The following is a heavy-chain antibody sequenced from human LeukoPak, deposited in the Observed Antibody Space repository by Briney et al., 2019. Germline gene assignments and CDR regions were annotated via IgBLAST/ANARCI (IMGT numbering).Heavy chain of an antibody. CDR1: GFTFCTYG. CDR3: VRERGGGSGTYFFDS. V-gene: IGHV3-33*07. D-gene: IGHD3-10*01. Sequence: GGSLRRSCEASGFTFCTYGFYWVREAPGKGLEWVAVLWHDGSYEFYADAVKGRFTISRDNSRNTLFLEMNSLKVEDTAVYFCVRERGGGSGTYFFDSWGQGTLVTVSS. J-gene: IGHJ4*02. CDR2: LWHDGSYE.